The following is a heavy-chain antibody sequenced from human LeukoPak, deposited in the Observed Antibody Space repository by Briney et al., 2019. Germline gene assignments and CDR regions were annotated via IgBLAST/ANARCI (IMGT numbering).Heavy chain of an antibody. CDR1: GFTFRNYW. V-gene: IGHV3-74*01. CDR3: ATERAGTSGYIVFDN. D-gene: IGHD1-1*01. CDR2: ITPDEIT. J-gene: IGHJ4*02. Sequence: PGGPLRLSCAASGFTFRNYWMHWVRQAPGKALVWVSRITPDEITTYADSVKGRLTISRDNAKNMLYLQMNSLRAEDTAVYYCATERAGTSGYIVFDNWGQGTLVTVSS.